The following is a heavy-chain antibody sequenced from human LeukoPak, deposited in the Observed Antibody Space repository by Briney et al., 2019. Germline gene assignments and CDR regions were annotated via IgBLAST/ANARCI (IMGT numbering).Heavy chain of an antibody. J-gene: IGHJ4*02. CDR3: ARQYDSSGYYYPFDY. Sequence: GGSLRLSCAASGFTFSSYAMHWVRQAPGKGLEYVSAISSNGGSTYYANSVKGRLTISRDNSKNTLYLQMGSLRAEDMAVYYCARQYDSSGYYYPFDYWGQGTLVTVSS. D-gene: IGHD3-22*01. V-gene: IGHV3-64*01. CDR1: GFTFSSYA. CDR2: ISSNGGST.